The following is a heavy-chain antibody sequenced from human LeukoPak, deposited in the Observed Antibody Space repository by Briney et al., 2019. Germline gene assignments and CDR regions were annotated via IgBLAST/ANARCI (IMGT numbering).Heavy chain of an antibody. D-gene: IGHD6-13*01. CDR2: NIPILGIA. CDR1: GGTFSSYA. CDR3: ARGPRSSSWYYYYYYMDV. J-gene: IGHJ6*03. V-gene: IGHV1-69*04. Sequence: ASVKVSCKASGGTFSSYAISWVRQAPGQGLEWMGRNIPILGIANYAQKFQGRVTITADKSTSTAYMELSSLRSEDTAVYYCARGPRSSSWYYYYYYMDVWGKGTTVTVSS.